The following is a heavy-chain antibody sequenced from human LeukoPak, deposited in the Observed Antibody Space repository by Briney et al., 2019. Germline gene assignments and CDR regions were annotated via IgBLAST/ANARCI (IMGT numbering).Heavy chain of an antibody. CDR1: GFTFDDYT. V-gene: IGHV3-30*04. CDR2: ISYDGSNK. Sequence: PGGSLRLSCAASGFTFDDYTMHWVRQAPGKGLEWVAVISYDGSNKYYADSVKGRFTISRDNSKNTLYLQMNSLRAEDTAVYYCARVPVGSSSWYYYYYYYMDVWGKGTTVTVSS. J-gene: IGHJ6*03. CDR3: ARVPVGSSSWYYYYYYYMDV. D-gene: IGHD6-13*01.